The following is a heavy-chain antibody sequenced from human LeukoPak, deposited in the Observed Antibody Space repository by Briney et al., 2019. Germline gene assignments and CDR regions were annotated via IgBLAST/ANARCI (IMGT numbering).Heavy chain of an antibody. CDR2: ISYDGSNT. J-gene: IGHJ4*02. D-gene: IGHD2/OR15-2a*01. CDR3: GRRGFCNSVCCYGLDL. CDR1: GFTFSSYG. Sequence: PGGSLRLSCAASGFTFSSYGMHWVRQAPGKGLEWVAVISYDGSNTYYADSVKGRFTISRDNAKNSLFLQMNSLRAEDTAVYYCGRRGFCNSVCCYGLDLWGQGTLVTVSS. V-gene: IGHV3-30*03.